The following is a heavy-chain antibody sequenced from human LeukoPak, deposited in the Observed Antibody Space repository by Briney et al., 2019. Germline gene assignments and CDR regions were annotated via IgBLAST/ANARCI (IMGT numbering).Heavy chain of an antibody. V-gene: IGHV3-23*01. J-gene: IGHJ3*02. CDR2: ISGSGGST. CDR1: GFTFSSYA. D-gene: IGHD2-15*01. Sequence: AGGSLRLSCAASGFTFSSYAMSWVRQAPGKGLEWVSAISGSGGSTYYADSVKGRFTISRDNSKNTLYLQMNSLRAEDTAVYYCAKDPQYCSGGSCYRVFAFDIWGQGTMVTVSS. CDR3: AKDPQYCSGGSCYRVFAFDI.